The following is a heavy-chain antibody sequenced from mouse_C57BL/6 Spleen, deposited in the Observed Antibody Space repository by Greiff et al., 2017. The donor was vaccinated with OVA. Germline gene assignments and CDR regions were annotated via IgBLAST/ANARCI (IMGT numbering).Heavy chain of an antibody. D-gene: IGHD4-1*01. J-gene: IGHJ2*01. CDR1: GFSFNTYA. CDR2: IRSKSNNYAT. V-gene: IGHV10-1*01. Sequence: EVHLVESGGGLVQPKGSLTLSCAASGFSFNTYAMNWVRQAPGKGLEWVARIRSKSNNYATYYADSVKDRSTISRDDSESMLYLQMNNLKTEDTAMYYCVRQSGDYFDYWGQGTTLTVSS. CDR3: VRQSGDYFDY.